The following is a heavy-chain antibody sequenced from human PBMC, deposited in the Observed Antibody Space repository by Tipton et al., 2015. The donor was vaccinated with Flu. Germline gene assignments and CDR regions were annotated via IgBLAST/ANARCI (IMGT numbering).Heavy chain of an antibody. D-gene: IGHD2-2*01. CDR3: ANQGVLF. CDR1: GFTVSNNY. J-gene: IGHJ3*01. V-gene: IGHV3-53*01. Sequence: SLRLSCASSGFTVSNNYMSWVRQAPGKGLEWLCCVSNTGDYTYYADSVQGRFTISRDNSKNTVYLQMDSLRVDDTAVYFCANQGVLFWGQGTVVTVSS. CDR2: SNTGDYT.